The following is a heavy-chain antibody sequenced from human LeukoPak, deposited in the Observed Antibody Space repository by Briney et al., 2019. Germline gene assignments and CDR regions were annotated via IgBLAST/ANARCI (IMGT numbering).Heavy chain of an antibody. Sequence: GGSLRLSCAASGFTFSSYAMNWVRQAPGKGLEWVSTISNSGESTYYADSVKGRFTISRDNSKNTLFLQMNSLRAEDTAVYYCAELGITMIGGVWGKGTTVTISS. D-gene: IGHD3-10*02. CDR1: GFTFSSYA. CDR2: ISNSGEST. CDR3: AELGITMIGGV. J-gene: IGHJ6*04. V-gene: IGHV3-23*01.